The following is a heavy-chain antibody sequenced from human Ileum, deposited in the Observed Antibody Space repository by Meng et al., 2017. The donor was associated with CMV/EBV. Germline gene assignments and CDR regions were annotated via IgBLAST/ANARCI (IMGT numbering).Heavy chain of an antibody. CDR2: VYHSGGS. D-gene: IGHD1-1*01. Sequence: SETLSLTCTVSRGSVSSDCYCWKWVRQPPGKGLEWIGSVYHSGGSNYNPSLKSRVTISLDTSKNQFSLKLTSVTAADTAVYYCARVQIQQQLDYWGQGTLVTVSS. CDR3: ARVQIQQQLDY. CDR1: RGSVSSDCYC. V-gene: IGHV4-61*01. J-gene: IGHJ4*02.